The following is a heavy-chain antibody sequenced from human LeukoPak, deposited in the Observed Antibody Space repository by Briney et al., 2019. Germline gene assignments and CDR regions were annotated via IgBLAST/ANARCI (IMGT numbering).Heavy chain of an antibody. V-gene: IGHV3-30*03. CDR2: ISYDGSNK. CDR1: GFTFSSYG. J-gene: IGHJ4*02. CDR3: AAFGNADY. Sequence: GRSLRLSCAASGFTFSSYGMHWVRQAPGKGLEWVAVISYDGSNKYYADSVKGRFTISRDNSKNTLYLQVNSLRAEDTAVYYCAAFGNADYWGQGTLVTVSS. D-gene: IGHD4-23*01.